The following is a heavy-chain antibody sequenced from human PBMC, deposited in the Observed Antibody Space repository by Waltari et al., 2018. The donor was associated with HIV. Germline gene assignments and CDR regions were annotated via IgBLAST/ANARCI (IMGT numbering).Heavy chain of an antibody. CDR2: IKQDGSEK. D-gene: IGHD3-10*01. CDR1: GFTFRSYW. CDR3: ARGGFYGSGSKVN. V-gene: IGHV3-7*04. J-gene: IGHJ4*02. Sequence: EVQLVESGGGLVQPGGSLRLSCAASGFTFRSYWMSWVRQAPGKGVGGVANIKQDGSEKYYGDSVNGRFTISRDNAKNSLYLQMNSLRAEDTAVYYCARGGFYGSGSKVNWGQGTLVTVSS.